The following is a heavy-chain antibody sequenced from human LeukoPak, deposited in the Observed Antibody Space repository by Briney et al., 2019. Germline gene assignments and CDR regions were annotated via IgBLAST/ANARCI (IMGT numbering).Heavy chain of an antibody. D-gene: IGHD2-2*01. Sequence: ASVKVFCKASGYTFTSYAMHWVRQAPGQRLEWMGWINAGNGNTKYSQKFQGRVTITRDTSASTAYMELSSLRSEDTAVYYCARSPAAGLYYYYGMDVWGKGTTVTVSS. J-gene: IGHJ6*04. CDR2: INAGNGNT. V-gene: IGHV1-3*01. CDR1: GYTFTSYA. CDR3: ARSPAAGLYYYYGMDV.